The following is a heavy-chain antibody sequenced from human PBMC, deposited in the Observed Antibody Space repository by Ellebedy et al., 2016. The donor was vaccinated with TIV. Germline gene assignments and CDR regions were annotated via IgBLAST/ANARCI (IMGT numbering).Heavy chain of an antibody. V-gene: IGHV3-7*01. D-gene: IGHD4-17*01. CDR1: RFSFSSYW. J-gene: IGHJ3*02. CDR2: MRQDGGDK. CDR3: ATDGSYGDYLSPAHAFEM. Sequence: GGSLRLSCAASRFSFSSYWMTWVRQPPGKGLEWVANMRQDGGDKYYVDSVKGRFTISRDNAKSSLYLQMDSVRAEDTAVYYCATDGSYGDYLSPAHAFEMWGQGTMVIVSS.